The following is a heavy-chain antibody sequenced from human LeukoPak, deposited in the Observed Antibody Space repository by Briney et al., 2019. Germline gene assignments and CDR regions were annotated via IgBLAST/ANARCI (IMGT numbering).Heavy chain of an antibody. CDR3: ARDIGDIAVAGTNAPDYYYYYMDV. CDR2: IYTSGST. J-gene: IGHJ6*03. Sequence: SETLSLTCTVSGGSISSYYWSWIRQPAGKGLEWIGRIYTSGSTNYNPSLKSRVTMSVDTSKNQFSLKLSSVTAADTAVYYCARDIGDIAVAGTNAPDYYYYYMDVWGKGTTVTVSS. D-gene: IGHD6-19*01. V-gene: IGHV4-4*07. CDR1: GGSISSYY.